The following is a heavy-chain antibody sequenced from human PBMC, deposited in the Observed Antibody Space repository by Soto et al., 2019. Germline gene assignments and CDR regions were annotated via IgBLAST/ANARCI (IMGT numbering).Heavy chain of an antibody. J-gene: IGHJ4*02. CDR2: IKSDGSDR. Sequence: EVHLVESGGGWVQPGGSLRLSCAASGFIFSNYWMSWVRQAPGKGPEWVAKIKSDGSDRYYADSVRGRFTISRDNAKNSLYLQMNSLRAEDTAVYYCLREADCGQGILITVSS. CDR3: LREAD. V-gene: IGHV3-7*05. CDR1: GFIFSNYW.